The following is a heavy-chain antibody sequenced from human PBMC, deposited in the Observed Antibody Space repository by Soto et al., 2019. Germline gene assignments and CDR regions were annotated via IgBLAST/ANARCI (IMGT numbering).Heavy chain of an antibody. CDR2: MNPNSGNT. CDR1: GYPFTRYA. CDR3: ARERTGTTSMDV. D-gene: IGHD1-1*01. Sequence: QVELVQSGAEVKKPGASVKVSCKASGYPFTRYAINWVRQATGQGLEWMGWMNPNSGNTGYAQKFQGRVTMTRNTSISTAYMELSTLRSEDTAVYYCARERTGTTSMDVWGQGTTVTVSS. J-gene: IGHJ6*02. V-gene: IGHV1-8*01.